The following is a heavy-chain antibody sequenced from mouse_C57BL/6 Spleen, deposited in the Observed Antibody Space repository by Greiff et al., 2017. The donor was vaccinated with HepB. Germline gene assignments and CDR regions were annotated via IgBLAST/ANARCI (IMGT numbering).Heavy chain of an antibody. D-gene: IGHD4-1*01. J-gene: IGHJ2*01. V-gene: IGHV1-69*01. CDR1: GYTFTSYW. Sequence: QVQLKQPGAELVMPGASVKLSCKASGYTFTSYWMHWVKQRPGQGLEWIGEIDPSDSYTNYNQKFKGKSTLTVDKSSSTAYMQLSSLTSEDSAVYYCARLTGTGFDYWGQGTTLTVSS. CDR2: IDPSDSYT. CDR3: ARLTGTGFDY.